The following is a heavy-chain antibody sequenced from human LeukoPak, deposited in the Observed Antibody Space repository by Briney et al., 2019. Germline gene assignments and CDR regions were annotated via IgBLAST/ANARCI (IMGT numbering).Heavy chain of an antibody. Sequence: GGSLRLSCAASGFTSSSDGMHWVRQAPGKGLEWVAVISYDGSNKYYADSVKGRFTISRDNSEDTAVYYCAKDPYCSSTSCPPYYYYGMDVWGQGTTVTVSS. CDR1: GFTSSSDG. V-gene: IGHV3-30*03. J-gene: IGHJ6*02. CDR3: YYYYGMDV. CDR2: ISYDGSNK. D-gene: IGHD2-2*01.